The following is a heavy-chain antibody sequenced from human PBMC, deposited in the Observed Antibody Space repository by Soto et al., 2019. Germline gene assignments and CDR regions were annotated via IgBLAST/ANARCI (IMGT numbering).Heavy chain of an antibody. CDR1: GFTVSSNY. CDR2: IYSGGST. D-gene: IGHD5-12*01. Sequence: GGSLRLSCAASGFTVSSNYMSWVRQAPGKGLEWVSVIYSGGSTYYADSVKGRFTISRDNSKNTLYLQMNSLRAEDTAVYYCARLSGEYSGYDLGNNWFDPWGQGTLVTVSS. J-gene: IGHJ5*02. CDR3: ARLSGEYSGYDLGNNWFDP. V-gene: IGHV3-66*01.